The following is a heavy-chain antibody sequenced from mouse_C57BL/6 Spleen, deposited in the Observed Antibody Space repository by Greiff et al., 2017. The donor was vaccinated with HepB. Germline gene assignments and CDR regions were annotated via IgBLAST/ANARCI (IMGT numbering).Heavy chain of an antibody. V-gene: IGHV1-55*01. J-gene: IGHJ2*01. CDR3: ARKVYGYDDDY. Sequence: QVQLQQPGAELVKPGASVKMSCKASGYTFTSYWITWVKQRPGQGLEWIGDIYPGSGSTNYNEKFKSKATLTVDTSSSTADMQLSSLTSEDAAVYYCARKVYGYDDDYGGQGTTLTVSS. CDR1: GYTFTSYW. D-gene: IGHD2-2*01. CDR2: IYPGSGST.